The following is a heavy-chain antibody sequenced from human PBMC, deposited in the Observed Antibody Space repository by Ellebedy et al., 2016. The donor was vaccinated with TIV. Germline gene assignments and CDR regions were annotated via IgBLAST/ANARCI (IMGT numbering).Heavy chain of an antibody. CDR2: ISGNEIST. J-gene: IGHJ3*02. CDR3: ARGRSSYGRTWDDAFDI. CDR1: GFTFSSYA. D-gene: IGHD5-18*01. V-gene: IGHV3-64*01. Sequence: PGGSLRLSCAASGFTFSSYAMHWVRQAPGKGLEYVSVISGNEISTFYANSVKGRFTISRDNSKNTLYIQMGSLRAEDMAVYYCARGRSSYGRTWDDAFDIWGQGTMVTVSS.